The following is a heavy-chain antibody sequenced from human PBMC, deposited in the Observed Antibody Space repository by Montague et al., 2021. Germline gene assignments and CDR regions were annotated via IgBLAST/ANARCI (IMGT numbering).Heavy chain of an antibody. CDR2: VSHGGRT. CDR1: RSLINSDYY. J-gene: IGHJ6*03. Sequence: SETLSLTCTVSRSLINSDYYWGWIRQPPGKGLEWMGSVSHGGRTHYNLLLKSRVTISVDTSNNHSSLKLSSVTDADTAMYYCARERDRYYYMDIWGKGTTITVSS. V-gene: IGHV4-38-2*02. CDR3: ARERDRYYYMDI.